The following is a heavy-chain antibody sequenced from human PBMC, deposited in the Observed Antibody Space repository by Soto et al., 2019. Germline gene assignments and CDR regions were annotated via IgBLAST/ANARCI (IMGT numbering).Heavy chain of an antibody. V-gene: IGHV1-18*01. CDR3: ARSSMTTVTYDAFDI. CDR1: GYSFTSYG. D-gene: IGHD4-17*01. J-gene: IGHJ3*02. Sequence: XSVKVSSTASGYSFTSYGISWGRQSPGQGLEWMGWISAYNGNTNYAQKLQCRVTMTTDTSTSTAYMELRSLRSDDTAVYYCARSSMTTVTYDAFDIWGQGTMVTVSS. CDR2: ISAYNGNT.